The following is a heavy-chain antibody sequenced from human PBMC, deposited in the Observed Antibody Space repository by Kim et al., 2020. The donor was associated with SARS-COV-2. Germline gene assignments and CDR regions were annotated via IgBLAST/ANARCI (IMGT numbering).Heavy chain of an antibody. CDR1: GFTFSSYA. CDR2: ISFSGDST. CDR3: SNSYGGRY. J-gene: IGHJ4*02. D-gene: IGHD4-17*01. V-gene: IGHV3-23*01. Sequence: GGSLRLSCAASGFTFSSYAMNWVRQAPGKGLEWVSGISFSGDSTYYADSVKGRFTISRDNSKKTLSLQMTSLRVEDTAVYYCSNSYGGRYWGQGTLVTVS.